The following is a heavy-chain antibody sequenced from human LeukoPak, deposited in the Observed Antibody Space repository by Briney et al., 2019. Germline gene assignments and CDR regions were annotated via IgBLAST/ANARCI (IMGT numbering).Heavy chain of an antibody. V-gene: IGHV4-59*01. D-gene: IGHD5-18*01. J-gene: IGHJ4*02. CDR1: GGSISSYY. CDR3: ARERRTAMVTTLDY. CDR2: IYYSGST. Sequence: SETLSLTCTVSGGSISSYYWSWIRQPPGKGLEWIGYIYYSGSTNYNPSLKSRVTISVDTSKNQYSLKLSSVTAADTAVYYCARERRTAMVTTLDYWGQGTLVTVSS.